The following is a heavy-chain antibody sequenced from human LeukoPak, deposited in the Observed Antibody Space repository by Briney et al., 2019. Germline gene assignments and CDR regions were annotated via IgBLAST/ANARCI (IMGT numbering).Heavy chain of an antibody. Sequence: SETLSLTCAVSGGSISSGGYSWSWIRQPPGKGLEWIGYIYHSGSTYYNPSLKSRVTISVDTSKNQFSLKLSSVTAADTAVYYCARTLDTAMVIDYWGQGTLVTVSS. CDR1: GGSISSGGYS. V-gene: IGHV4-30-2*01. D-gene: IGHD5-18*01. CDR2: IYHSGST. CDR3: ARTLDTAMVIDY. J-gene: IGHJ4*02.